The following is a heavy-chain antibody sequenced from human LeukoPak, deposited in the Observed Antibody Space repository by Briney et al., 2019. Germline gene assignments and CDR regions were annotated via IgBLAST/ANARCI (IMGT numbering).Heavy chain of an antibody. J-gene: IGHJ2*01. CDR2: VSGSGGST. CDR3: AKDKSGGLLGYFDL. D-gene: IGHD2-15*01. V-gene: IGHV3-23*01. Sequence: GGSLRLSCAASGFTFSSYAMSWVRQAPGKGLEWVSVVSGSGGSTYYADSVKGRFTISRDNSKNTLYLQMNSLRAEDTAVHYCAKDKSGGLLGYFDLWGRGTLVTVSS. CDR1: GFTFSSYA.